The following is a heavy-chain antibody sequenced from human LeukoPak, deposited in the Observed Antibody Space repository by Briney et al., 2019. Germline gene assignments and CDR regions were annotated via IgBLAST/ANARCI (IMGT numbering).Heavy chain of an antibody. D-gene: IGHD3-3*01. V-gene: IGHV4-61*02. CDR3: ARDQGVTIFGVVTHYYTDV. CDR2: IYTSGST. CDR1: GGSISSGSYY. Sequence: PSETLSLTCTVSGGSISSGSYYWSWIRQPAGKGLEWIGRIYTSGSTNYNPSLKSRVTISVDTSKNQFSLKLSSVTAADTAVYYCARDQGVTIFGVVTHYYTDVWGKGTTVTVSS. J-gene: IGHJ6*03.